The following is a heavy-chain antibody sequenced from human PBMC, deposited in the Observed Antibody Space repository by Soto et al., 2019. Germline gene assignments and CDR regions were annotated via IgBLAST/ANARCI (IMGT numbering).Heavy chain of an antibody. CDR2: ISWNSGSI. CDR3: ANSGGYYYDSSGYYGY. V-gene: IGHV3-9*01. D-gene: IGHD3-22*01. CDR1: GFTFDDYA. Sequence: SLRLSCAASGFTFDDYAMHSVRQAPGNGLELVSGISWNSGSIGYADSMKGRFTISRDNAKNSLYLQMNSLRDEDTALYYCANSGGYYYDSSGYYGYWGQGTLVTVSS. J-gene: IGHJ4*02.